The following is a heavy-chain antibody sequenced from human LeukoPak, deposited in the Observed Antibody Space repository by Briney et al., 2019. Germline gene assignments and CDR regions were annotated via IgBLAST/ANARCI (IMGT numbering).Heavy chain of an antibody. J-gene: IGHJ6*03. V-gene: IGHV1-69*01. CDR2: IIPIFGTA. Sequence: ASVKVSCKASGGTFSSYAISWLRQAPGQGLEWMGGIIPIFGTANYAQKFQGRVTITADESTSTAYMELSSLRSEDTAVYYCARKGLGYCSGGSCYYYYYYYMDVWGKGTTVTVSS. CDR1: GGTFSSYA. CDR3: ARKGLGYCSGGSCYYYYYYYMDV. D-gene: IGHD2-15*01.